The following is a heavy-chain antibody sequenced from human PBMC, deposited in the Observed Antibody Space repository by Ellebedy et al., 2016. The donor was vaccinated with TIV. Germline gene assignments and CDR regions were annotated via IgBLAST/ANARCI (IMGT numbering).Heavy chain of an antibody. D-gene: IGHD2-2*01. J-gene: IGHJ6*02. V-gene: IGHV4-34*09. Sequence: LRLXXAVYGGSFSGYYWSWIRQPPGKGLEWIGEINHSGSTNYNPSLKSRVTISVDTSMNRFSLKLNSVTAADTAVYYGARASHGDCTSTSCYAVLIRYYGMDVWGQGTTVTVSS. CDR2: INHSGST. CDR3: ARASHGDCTSTSCYAVLIRYYGMDV. CDR1: GGSFSGYY.